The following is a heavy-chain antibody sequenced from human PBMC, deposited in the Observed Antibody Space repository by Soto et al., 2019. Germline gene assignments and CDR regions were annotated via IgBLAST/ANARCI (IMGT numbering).Heavy chain of an antibody. CDR2: RKQDGSQN. D-gene: IGHD1-1*01. CDR1: GFTFSNYW. CDR3: ARDHIKGWKFDS. Sequence: EVQLVESGGGLVQPGGSLRLSCAASGFTFSNYWMSWVRQAPGKGLEWVANRKQDGSQNYYVDSVKGRFTTSRDNTKKPCSLQMNSLRADDTAVYYCARDHIKGWKFDSWGRGTLVTVSS. J-gene: IGHJ4*02. V-gene: IGHV3-7*01.